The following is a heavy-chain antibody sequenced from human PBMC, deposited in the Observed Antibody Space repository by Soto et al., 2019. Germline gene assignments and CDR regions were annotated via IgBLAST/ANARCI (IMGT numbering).Heavy chain of an antibody. V-gene: IGHV1-24*01. Sequence: ASVKVSCKVSGYTLTELSMHWVRQAPGKGLEWMGGFDPEDGETIYAQKFQERVTITRDMSTSTAYMELSSLRSEDTAVYYCATGAFRAPGGWGQETLGTVAS. CDR2: FDPEDGET. CDR3: ATGAFRAPGG. J-gene: IGHJ4*02. CDR1: GYTLTELS.